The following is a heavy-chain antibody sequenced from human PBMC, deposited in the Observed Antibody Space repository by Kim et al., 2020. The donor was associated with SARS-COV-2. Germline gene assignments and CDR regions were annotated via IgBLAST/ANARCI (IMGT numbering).Heavy chain of an antibody. D-gene: IGHD6-13*01. V-gene: IGHV4-4*02. CDR1: GGSISGSNW. CDR3: ARDPYLYSSSPKYYFDY. Sequence: SETLSLTCAVSGGSISGSNWWSWVRQPPGKGLEWIGEIYHSGSTNYNPSLKSRVTISVDKSKNQFSLKLSSVTAADTAVYYCARDPYLYSSSPKYYFDYWGQGTLVTVSS. CDR2: IYHSGST. J-gene: IGHJ4*02.